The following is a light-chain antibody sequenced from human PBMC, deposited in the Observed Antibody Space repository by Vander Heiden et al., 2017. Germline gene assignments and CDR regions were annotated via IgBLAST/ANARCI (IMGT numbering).Light chain of an antibody. V-gene: IGLV2-14*01. CDR3: SSFTNTTTLDV. CDR2: DVS. Sequence: QSAPTHPPSVSRSPGPSITISSTGTSSDIGTNKYVSWYQQHPGKAPKLIIYDVSSRPSGVSSRFSGSKSGKTASLTISGLQAEDEADYYCSSFTNTTTLDVFGTGTKVTVL. J-gene: IGLJ1*01. CDR1: SSDIGTNKY.